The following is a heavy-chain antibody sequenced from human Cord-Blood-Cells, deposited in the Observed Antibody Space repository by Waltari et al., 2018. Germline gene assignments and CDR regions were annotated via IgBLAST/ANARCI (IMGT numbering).Heavy chain of an antibody. CDR3: ARGQEEGYSYGSDAFDI. V-gene: IGHV1-8*03. D-gene: IGHD5-18*01. CDR1: GYTFTSYD. J-gene: IGHJ3*02. Sequence: QVQLVQSGAEVKKPGASVKVSCKASGYTFTSYDINWVRQATGQGLEWMEWMNPNRGNTGYAQKFQGRVTITRNTSISTAYMELSSLRSEDTAVYYCARGQEEGYSYGSDAFDIWGQGTMVTVSS. CDR2: MNPNRGNT.